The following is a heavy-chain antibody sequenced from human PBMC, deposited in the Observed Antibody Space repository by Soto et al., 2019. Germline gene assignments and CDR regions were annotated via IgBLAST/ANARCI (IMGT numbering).Heavy chain of an antibody. CDR2: IYNSGRT. J-gene: IGHJ6*02. Sequence: ASMSLTSTVCGASFSTYLWSWVRPPQGKGLEWIGYIYNSGRTNYNPSLKSRVTISLDTSDNDFSLRLTSLTAADTAVYYCARANSAWSSGHGLDVWGQRTTVTVSS. V-gene: IGHV4-59*01. CDR1: GASFSTYL. CDR3: ARANSAWSSGHGLDV. D-gene: IGHD6-19*01.